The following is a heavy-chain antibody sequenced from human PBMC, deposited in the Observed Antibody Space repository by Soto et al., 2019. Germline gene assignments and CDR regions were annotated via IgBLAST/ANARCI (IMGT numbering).Heavy chain of an antibody. J-gene: IGHJ4*02. V-gene: IGHV3-23*01. CDR2: LSDSGGSI. D-gene: IGHD6-13*01. CDR1: GFTFSSHA. Sequence: GGSLRLSCTASGFTFSSHAMTWVRQTPGKGLEWVSGLSDSGGSIYYADSVKGRFTISRDNSMNTLYLQMKTLRAEDTAVYYCAKVSSSWYAGFFDLWGQGTLVTVSS. CDR3: AKVSSSWYAGFFDL.